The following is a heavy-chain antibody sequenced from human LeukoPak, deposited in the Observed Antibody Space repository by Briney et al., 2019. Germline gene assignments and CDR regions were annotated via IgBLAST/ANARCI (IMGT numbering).Heavy chain of an antibody. CDR2: INPNSGGT. Sequence: ASVKVSCKASGYTFTGYYMHWVRQAPGRGLEWMGWINPNSGGTNYAQKFQGRVTMTRDTSISTAYMEPSRLRSDDTAVYYCARALGEYYYYYYMDVWGKGTTVTVSS. V-gene: IGHV1-2*02. CDR1: GYTFTGYY. D-gene: IGHD7-27*01. J-gene: IGHJ6*03. CDR3: ARALGEYYYYYYMDV.